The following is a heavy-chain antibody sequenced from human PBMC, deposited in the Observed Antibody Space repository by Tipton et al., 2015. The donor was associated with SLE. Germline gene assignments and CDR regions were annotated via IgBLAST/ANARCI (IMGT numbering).Heavy chain of an antibody. D-gene: IGHD6-13*01. CDR3: ARVVYSFSDAFDI. Sequence: TLSLTCSVSGGFIIGFYWIWIRQPPGRELEWIGYISESGLTKYNPSLKSRVTMSVDPSKNQFSLRLTSLTAADTAVYYCARVVYSFSDAFDIWGQGTLVTVSS. CDR2: ISESGLT. J-gene: IGHJ3*02. CDR1: GGFIIGFY. V-gene: IGHV4-59*01.